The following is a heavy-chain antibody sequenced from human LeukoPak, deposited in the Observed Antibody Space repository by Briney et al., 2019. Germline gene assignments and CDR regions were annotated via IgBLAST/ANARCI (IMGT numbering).Heavy chain of an antibody. Sequence: PGRSLRLSCAASGFTFDDYAMHWVRQAPGKGLEWVSGISWNSGSIGYVDSVKGRFTISRDNAKNSLYLQMSSLRAEDTAIYYCARDFTGWEYWGQGTLVSVSS. V-gene: IGHV3-9*01. J-gene: IGHJ4*02. D-gene: IGHD3-9*01. CDR2: ISWNSGSI. CDR3: ARDFTGWEY. CDR1: GFTFDDYA.